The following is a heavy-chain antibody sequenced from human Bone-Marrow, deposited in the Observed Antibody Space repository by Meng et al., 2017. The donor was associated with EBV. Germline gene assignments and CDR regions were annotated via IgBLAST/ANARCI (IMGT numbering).Heavy chain of an antibody. CDR2: LIPMTGVA. V-gene: IGHV1-69*01. CDR3: ASESGRGFTPDY. D-gene: IGHD3-10*01. CDR1: GGTFRSDA. Sequence: QVQLVQSGAEVKEPGSSVIVSCKTSGGTFRSDAISWVRQAPGQGLVWMGGLIPMTGVAHYAQKFQDRVSIIADESTSTHYLELSSLRSEDTAIYFCASESGRGFTPDYWGQGTLVTVSS. J-gene: IGHJ4*02.